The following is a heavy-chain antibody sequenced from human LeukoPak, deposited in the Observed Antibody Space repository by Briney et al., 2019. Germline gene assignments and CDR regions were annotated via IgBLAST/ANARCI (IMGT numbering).Heavy chain of an antibody. CDR1: GGAISSYY. CDR2: IYYSGST. D-gene: IGHD5-12*01. CDR3: ARGAIRGFNWFDP. Sequence: SETLSLTCTVSGGAISSYYWSWIRQPPGKGLEWIGYIYYSGSTNYNPPLKSRVTISVDTSKNQFSLKLSSVTAADTAVYYCARGAIRGFNWFDPWGQGTLVTVSS. V-gene: IGHV4-59*01. J-gene: IGHJ5*02.